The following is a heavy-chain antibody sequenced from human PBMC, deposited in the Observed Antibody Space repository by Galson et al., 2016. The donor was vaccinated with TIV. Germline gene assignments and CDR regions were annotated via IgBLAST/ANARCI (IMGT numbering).Heavy chain of an antibody. J-gene: IGHJ4*02. CDR3: TRADGGPIYYFDY. V-gene: IGHV3-48*04. Sequence: SLRLSCAASGFTFNVHNMNCVRQAPGKGLEWPSSIGGGGSAISYSVSGRGRFTHSSDNAKNSLYLQMNSLRAEDTAVYYCTRADGGPIYYFDYWGRGALVSVSS. CDR2: IGGGGSAI. CDR1: GFTFNVHN.